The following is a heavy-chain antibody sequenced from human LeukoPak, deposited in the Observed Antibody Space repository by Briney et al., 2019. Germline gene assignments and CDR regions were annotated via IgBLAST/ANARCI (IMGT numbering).Heavy chain of an antibody. CDR1: GGTFSSYA. CDR3: ARDPTNKWKLPLYYLDY. Sequence: GASVKVSCKASGGTFSSYAISWVRQAPGQGLEWMGGIIPIFGTANYAQKFQGRVTITADESTSTAYMELSSLRSEDTAVYYCARDPTNKWKLPLYYLDYWGQGTLVTVSS. CDR2: IIPIFGTA. J-gene: IGHJ4*02. V-gene: IGHV1-69*13. D-gene: IGHD1-20*01.